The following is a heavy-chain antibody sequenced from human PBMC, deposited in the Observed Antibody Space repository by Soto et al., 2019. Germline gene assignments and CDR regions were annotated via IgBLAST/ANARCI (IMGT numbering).Heavy chain of an antibody. CDR3: LKDYLGN. CDR2: IKGDGSDE. CDR1: GFSMSTYW. V-gene: IGHV3-7*01. J-gene: IGHJ4*02. Sequence: GGSLRLSCAASGFSMSTYWLSWVRQAPGKGLEWVANIKGDGSDENYVDSVKGRFTISRDNAKNSLYLQMNSLRAEDTAVYYCLKDYLGNWGQGTLVTVSS. D-gene: IGHD7-27*01.